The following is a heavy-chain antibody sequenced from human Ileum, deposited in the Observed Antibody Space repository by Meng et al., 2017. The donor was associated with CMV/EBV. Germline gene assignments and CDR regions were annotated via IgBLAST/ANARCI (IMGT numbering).Heavy chain of an antibody. V-gene: IGHV4-34*02. CDR2: VSHSGVT. CDR3: AREPPFVPADS. D-gene: IGHD2-21*01. J-gene: IGHJ4*02. CDR1: GGSFSGYY. Sequence: QVQLEPWGAGLLKPPETLSLTCGVYGGSFSGYYWSWIRQPPGKGLEWIAEVSHSGVTNYNPSLKSRVTISIDTSKNQFSLHLSSVTAADTAVYYCAREPPFVPADSWGQGTLVTVSS.